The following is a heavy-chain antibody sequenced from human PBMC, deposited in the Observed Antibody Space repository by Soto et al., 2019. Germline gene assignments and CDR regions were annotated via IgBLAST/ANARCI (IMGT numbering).Heavy chain of an antibody. J-gene: IGHJ4*02. CDR1: GYTFTNSY. Sequence: ASVKVSCKASGYTFTNSYLHWVRQAPGQGLEWVGMINPSARSASYAQKLRGGLTMDRDTSTTTVYMELSRLTSEDTAVYYCARDNSAANGVLDHWGLGTLVTVSS. D-gene: IGHD1-1*01. V-gene: IGHV1-46*04. CDR2: INPSARSA. CDR3: ARDNSAANGVLDH.